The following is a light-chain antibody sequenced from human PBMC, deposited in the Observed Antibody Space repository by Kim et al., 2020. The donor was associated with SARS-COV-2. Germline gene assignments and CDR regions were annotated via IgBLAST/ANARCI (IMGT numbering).Light chain of an antibody. CDR2: ADN. CDR3: ASWDDSLTGWV. V-gene: IGLV1-47*02. Sequence: QSVLTQPPSASGTPGQRVTISCSGSRSSIGGNYVYWYQQLPLTAPKLLIYADNQRPSGVPDRFSGSKSVTSASLDISGLRSEDEANYYCASWDDSLTGWVFGGGTQLSFL. CDR1: RSSIGGNY. J-gene: IGLJ3*02.